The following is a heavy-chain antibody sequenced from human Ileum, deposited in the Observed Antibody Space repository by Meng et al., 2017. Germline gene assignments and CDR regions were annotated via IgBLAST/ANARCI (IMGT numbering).Heavy chain of an antibody. CDR3: ARSSTSPASYFFDY. J-gene: IGHJ4*02. CDR2: IYYSGST. V-gene: IGHV4-61*01. Sequence: QVQLREAGPRLVRPSETLSLAGTVSGGSVSSGSYYWSWIRQPPGKGLEWIGHIYYSGSTNYNPSLKSRVTISVDMSKNQFSLKLNSVTAADTAIYFCARSSTSPASYFFDYWGQGTLVTVSS. CDR1: GGSVSSGSYY. D-gene: IGHD6-6*01.